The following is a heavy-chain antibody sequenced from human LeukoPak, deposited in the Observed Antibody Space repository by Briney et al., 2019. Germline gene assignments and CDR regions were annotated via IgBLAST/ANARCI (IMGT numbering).Heavy chain of an antibody. Sequence: GGSLRLSCVGSGFSFSTYDMGWVRQTPGKGLEWVSAISTTGGYTEDADSVKGRFTISRDNSQNTLFLQMHSLRAEDTAVYYCAKKPATIKFPFDIWGRGTLVTVSP. V-gene: IGHV3-23*01. J-gene: IGHJ4*02. D-gene: IGHD5-24*01. CDR1: GFSFSTYD. CDR3: AKKPATIKFPFDI. CDR2: ISTTGGYT.